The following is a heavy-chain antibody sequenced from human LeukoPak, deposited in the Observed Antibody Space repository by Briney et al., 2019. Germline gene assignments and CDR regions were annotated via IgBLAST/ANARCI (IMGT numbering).Heavy chain of an antibody. CDR1: GFTFSSYS. CDR3: ARDPILGFQH. J-gene: IGHJ1*01. D-gene: IGHD2/OR15-2a*01. Sequence: GGSLRLSCAASGFTFSSYSMSWVRQAPGKGLEWVSSISSSSSYIYYADSVKGRFTISRDNAKNSLYLQMNSRRAEDTAVYYGARDPILGFQHWGQGTLVSVSS. CDR2: ISSSSSYI. V-gene: IGHV3-21*01.